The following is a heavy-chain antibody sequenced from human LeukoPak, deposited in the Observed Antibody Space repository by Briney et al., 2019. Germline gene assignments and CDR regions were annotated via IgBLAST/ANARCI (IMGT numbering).Heavy chain of an antibody. D-gene: IGHD3-10*01. CDR2: IKQDGSEK. V-gene: IGHV3-7*01. J-gene: IGHJ4*02. Sequence: GGSLRLSCAASGCTFSSYWMSWVRQAPGKGLEWVANIKQDGSEKYYVDSVKGRFTISRDNAKNSLYLQMNSLRAEDTAVYYCARRELLDYWGQGTLVTVSS. CDR3: ARRELLDY. CDR1: GCTFSSYW.